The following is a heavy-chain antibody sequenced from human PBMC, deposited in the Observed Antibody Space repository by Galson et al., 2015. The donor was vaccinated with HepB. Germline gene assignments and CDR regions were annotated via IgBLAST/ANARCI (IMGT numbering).Heavy chain of an antibody. V-gene: IGHV3-23*01. J-gene: IGHJ1*01. CDR2: ISASGETT. CDR1: GFPFTAFP. CDR3: ARADFSGSGKLGETAEFFRH. D-gene: IGHD3-10*01. Sequence: SLRLSCAASGFPFTAFPMSWVRQAPGKGLEWVSTISASGETTHYAASVKGFFTISRDSSESTVRLQMNGLRAEDAAVYYCARADFSGSGKLGETAEFFRHWGQGTLVTVSS.